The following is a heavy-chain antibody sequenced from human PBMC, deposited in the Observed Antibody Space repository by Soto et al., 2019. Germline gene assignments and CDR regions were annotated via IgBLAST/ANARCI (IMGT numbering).Heavy chain of an antibody. CDR2: ISGSGGST. CDR1: GFTFSSYA. Sequence: PGGSLRLSCAASGFTFSSYAMSWVRQAPGKGLEWVSAISGSGGSTYYADSVKGRFTISRDNSKNTLYLQMNSLRAEDTAVYYCAKTLEVTMIVVVLLESAFDIWGQGTMVTVSS. J-gene: IGHJ3*02. D-gene: IGHD3-22*01. CDR3: AKTLEVTMIVVVLLESAFDI. V-gene: IGHV3-23*01.